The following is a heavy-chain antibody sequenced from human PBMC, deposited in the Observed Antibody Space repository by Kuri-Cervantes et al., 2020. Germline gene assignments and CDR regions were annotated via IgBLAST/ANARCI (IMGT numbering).Heavy chain of an antibody. V-gene: IGHV3-21*01. CDR2: ISSSSYI. D-gene: IGHD2-2*01. J-gene: IGHJ6*02. Sequence: LSLTCAASGFTFSSYSMNWVRQAPGKGLEWVSSISSSSYIYYADSVKGRFTISRDNAKNSLYLQMNSLRAEDTAVYYCARDSYCSSTSCYDYYYYGMDVWGQGTTVTVSS. CDR1: GFTFSSYS. CDR3: ARDSYCSSTSCYDYYYYGMDV.